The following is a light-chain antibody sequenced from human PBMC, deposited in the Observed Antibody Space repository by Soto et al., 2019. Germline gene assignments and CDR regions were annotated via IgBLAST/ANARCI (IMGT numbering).Light chain of an antibody. Sequence: IVLTPSTATRSVSPGERATLSCRASQSVSSNLAWYQQKPGQAPRLLIYGASSRATGIPVRFSGSGSGTEFTLTISSLQSEDFAVYYCQQYNNWPLTFGQGTRLEIK. CDR1: QSVSSN. J-gene: IGKJ5*01. V-gene: IGKV3-15*01. CDR3: QQYNNWPLT. CDR2: GAS.